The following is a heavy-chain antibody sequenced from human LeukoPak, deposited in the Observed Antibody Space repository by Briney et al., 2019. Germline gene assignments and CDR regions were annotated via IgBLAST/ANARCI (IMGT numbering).Heavy chain of an antibody. D-gene: IGHD2-2*01. J-gene: IGHJ4*02. V-gene: IGHV3-21*01. CDR1: GFTFSSYS. CDR2: ISSSSSYI. Sequence: GGSLRLSCAASGFTFSSYSMNWVRQAPGKGLEWVSSISSSSSYIYYADSVKGRFTISRDNAENSLYLQMNSPRAEDTAVYYCARSGSELLLHYWGQGTLVTVSS. CDR3: ARSGSELLLHY.